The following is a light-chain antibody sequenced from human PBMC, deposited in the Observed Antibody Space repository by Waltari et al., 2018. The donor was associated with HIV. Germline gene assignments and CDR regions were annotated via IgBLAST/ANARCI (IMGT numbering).Light chain of an antibody. CDR3: LQYDNLWT. J-gene: IGKJ1*01. CDR2: RAS. Sequence: DIQMTQSPSTLSASVGDRVTITCRASQNINSWLAWYQQKPGKAPKLLSYRASNLQSGVPSRFSGSESGTECTLTISSLQPDEFATYYCLQYDNLWTFGQGTKVDIK. V-gene: IGKV1-5*03. CDR1: QNINSW.